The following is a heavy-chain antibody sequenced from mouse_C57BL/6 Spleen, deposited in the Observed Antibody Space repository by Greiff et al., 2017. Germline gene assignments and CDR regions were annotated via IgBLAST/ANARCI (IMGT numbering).Heavy chain of an antibody. J-gene: IGHJ3*01. V-gene: IGHV1-50*01. CDR1: GYTFTSYW. CDR3: ARSSITTVVATPAY. Sequence: QVQLQQPGAELVKPGASVKLSCKASGYTFTSYWMQWVKQRPGQGLEWIGEIDPSDSYTNYNQKFKGKATLTVETSSSTAYWQLISLTSEDSAVYYCARSSITTVVATPAYWCQGTLVTVSA. D-gene: IGHD1-1*01. CDR2: IDPSDSYT.